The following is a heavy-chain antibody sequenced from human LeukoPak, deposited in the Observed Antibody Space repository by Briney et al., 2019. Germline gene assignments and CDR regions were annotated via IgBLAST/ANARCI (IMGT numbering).Heavy chain of an antibody. CDR1: GFTLRSYD. Sequence: GGSLRLSCAASGFTLRSYDMSWVRQTPGKGLEWVSAISGSGDSTYYADSVKGRFTISRDNSKNTLYLQMNSLRAEDTAVYYCARDHSSGWYGGSYFDYWGQGTLVTVSS. CDR3: ARDHSSGWYGGSYFDY. V-gene: IGHV3-23*01. CDR2: ISGSGDST. J-gene: IGHJ4*02. D-gene: IGHD6-19*01.